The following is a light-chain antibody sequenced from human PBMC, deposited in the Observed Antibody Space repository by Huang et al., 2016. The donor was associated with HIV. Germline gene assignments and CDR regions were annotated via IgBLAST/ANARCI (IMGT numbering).Light chain of an antibody. J-gene: IGKJ4*01. CDR3: QQYEGYSPLV. CDR1: QRIGRS. V-gene: IGKV1-5*03. Sequence: EIQMTQSPSILSASVGDRVTITCRASQRIGRSLAWYQQKAGKAPKILIYKASILEDEVPSRVSGSGSGTEFTITISSLQPDDFATYYCQQYEGYSPLVFGGGTKVEIK. CDR2: KAS.